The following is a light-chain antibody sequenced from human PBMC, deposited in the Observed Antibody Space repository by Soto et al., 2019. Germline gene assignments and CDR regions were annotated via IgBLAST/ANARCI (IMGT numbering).Light chain of an antibody. Sequence: QPVLTQPPSVSGAPGQRVTISCTGSSSNIEAGYDVHWYQQLPGTAPKLLISVNSNRPSEVPGRFSGSKSGTSASLAITGLQAEDEADYYCQSYDSSLSGRVFGGGTKLTVL. CDR2: VNS. J-gene: IGLJ2*01. CDR1: SSNIEAGYD. CDR3: QSYDSSLSGRV. V-gene: IGLV1-40*01.